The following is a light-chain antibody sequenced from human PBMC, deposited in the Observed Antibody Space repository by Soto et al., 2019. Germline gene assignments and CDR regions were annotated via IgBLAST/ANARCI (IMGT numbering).Light chain of an antibody. CDR3: QQGLPWT. CDR1: QSISSG. Sequence: VPVNPSPSTLSASVGDRVTIICRASQSISSGLAWYQPRPGTAPQLLSYKASSLESGVPSRFSGSGSGTEFTLTIRSLEPDEFATYYCQQGLPWTFGQGTKADIK. J-gene: IGKJ1*01. CDR2: KAS. V-gene: IGKV1-5*03.